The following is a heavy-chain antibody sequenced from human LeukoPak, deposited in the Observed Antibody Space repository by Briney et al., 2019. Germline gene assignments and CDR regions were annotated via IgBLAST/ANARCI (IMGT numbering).Heavy chain of an antibody. Sequence: NPSETLSLTCTVSGGSISSYYWSWIRQPPGKGLEWIGYIYHSGSTYYNPSLKSRVTISVDRSKNQFSLKLSSVTAADTAVYYCASTESLYYYDSSGPVGAFDIWGQGTMVTVSS. V-gene: IGHV4-4*09. CDR1: GGSISSYY. CDR3: ASTESLYYYDSSGPVGAFDI. D-gene: IGHD3-22*01. CDR2: IYHSGST. J-gene: IGHJ3*02.